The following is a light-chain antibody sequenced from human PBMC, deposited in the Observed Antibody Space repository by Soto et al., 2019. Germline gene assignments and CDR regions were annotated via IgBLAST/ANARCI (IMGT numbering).Light chain of an antibody. CDR3: QQYNNWPPLT. CDR1: QSVSSN. CDR2: GVS. J-gene: IGKJ4*01. V-gene: IGKV3-15*01. Sequence: EIVKTQSPATLSVSPGERATLSCRASQSVSSNLAWYQQKPGQAPRLLIYGVSTRATGITARFSGSGSGTEFTLTIRSLQSEDFAVYYCQQYNNWPPLTFGGGTKVEIK.